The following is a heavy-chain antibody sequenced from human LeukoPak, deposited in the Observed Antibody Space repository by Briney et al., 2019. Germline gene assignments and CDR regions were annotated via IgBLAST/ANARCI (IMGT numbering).Heavy chain of an antibody. CDR1: GFIFSSCG. CDR2: ISGSGSYI. Sequence: GGSLRLSCAASGFIFSSCGMNWVRQAPGKGLEWVSSISGSGSYIYYADSVKGRFTISRDNAKNSLYLQMNSLRAEDTAVYYCANYRYGDYGYYWGQGTLVTVSS. CDR3: ANYRYGDYGYY. J-gene: IGHJ4*02. V-gene: IGHV3-21*04. D-gene: IGHD4-17*01.